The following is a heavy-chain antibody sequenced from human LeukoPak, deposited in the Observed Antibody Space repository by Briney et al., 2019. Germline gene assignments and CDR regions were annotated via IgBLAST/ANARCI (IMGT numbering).Heavy chain of an antibody. D-gene: IGHD4-17*01. Sequence: KPSETLSLTCTVSGGSISSYYWSWIRQPAGKGLEWIGRIYTSGSTNYNPSLKSRVTISVDTSKNQFSLKLSSVTAADTAVYYCARDGYGDSLMSYYFDYWGQGTLVTVSS. J-gene: IGHJ4*02. CDR3: ARDGYGDSLMSYYFDY. CDR1: GGSISSYY. V-gene: IGHV4-4*07. CDR2: IYTSGST.